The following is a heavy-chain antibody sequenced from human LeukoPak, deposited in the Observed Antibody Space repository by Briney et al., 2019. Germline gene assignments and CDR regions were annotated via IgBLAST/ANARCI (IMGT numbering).Heavy chain of an antibody. CDR3: ARASGSYPSRDWFDP. CDR1: GYTFTGYY. V-gene: IGHV1-2*02. J-gene: IGHJ5*02. Sequence: ASVKVSCKASGYTFTGYYMHWVRQAPGQGLEWMGWINPNSGGTNYEQKFQGRVTMTRDTSISAAYMELSRLRSDDTAVYYCARASGSYPSRDWFDPWGQGTLVTVSS. D-gene: IGHD1-26*01. CDR2: INPNSGGT.